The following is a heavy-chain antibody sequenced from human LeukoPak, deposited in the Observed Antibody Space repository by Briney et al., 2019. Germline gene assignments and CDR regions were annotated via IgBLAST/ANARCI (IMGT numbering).Heavy chain of an antibody. CDR3: ATSYGSGSYGH. D-gene: IGHD3-10*01. V-gene: IGHV3-48*01. J-gene: IGHJ4*02. CDR2: IRSTGDT. Sequence: GGSLRLSCAASGFIFSQYSINWVRQAPGKGLEWVSHIRSTGDTFYADSVKGRFTISRDNSKNTLYLQMNSLSTEDTAVYYCATSYGSGSYGHWGQGTLVTVSS. CDR1: GFIFSQYS.